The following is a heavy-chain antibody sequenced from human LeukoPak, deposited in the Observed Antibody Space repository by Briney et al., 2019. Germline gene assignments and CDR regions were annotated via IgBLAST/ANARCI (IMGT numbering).Heavy chain of an antibody. Sequence: GSVEVSCKASGHTFTSYGISWVRQAPGQGLEWMGWISAYNGNTNYAQKLQGRVTMTTDTSTSTAYMELRSLRSDDTAVYYCARLEVESQAWFDPWGQGTLVTVSS. J-gene: IGHJ5*02. CDR1: GHTFTSYG. CDR3: ARLEVESQAWFDP. V-gene: IGHV1-18*01. D-gene: IGHD2-2*01. CDR2: ISAYNGNT.